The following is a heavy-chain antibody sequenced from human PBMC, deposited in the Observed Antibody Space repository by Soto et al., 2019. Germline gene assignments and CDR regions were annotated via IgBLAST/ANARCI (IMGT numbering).Heavy chain of an antibody. Sequence: QVQLVESGGGVVQPGRSLRLSCAASGFTFSSYGMHWVRQAPGKGLQWMAVISYDGNTKYYAYSVQGRVTISRDNSKNTRYLQMHSLRAEDTAVYYCAKSVYNWNDGFFDYWGQGTLGTVAS. D-gene: IGHD1-1*01. CDR3: AKSVYNWNDGFFDY. CDR2: ISYDGNTK. V-gene: IGHV3-30*18. J-gene: IGHJ4*02. CDR1: GFTFSSYG.